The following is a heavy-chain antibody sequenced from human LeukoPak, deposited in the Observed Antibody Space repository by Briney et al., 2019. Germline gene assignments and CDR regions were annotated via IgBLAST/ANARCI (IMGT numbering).Heavy chain of an antibody. CDR3: AKDRIAAARYYFNY. Sequence: MXXXRQXXGXGXXWVAFIRYDGSNKYYADSVKGRFTISRDNSKNTLYLQMNSLRAEDTAVYYCAKDRIAAARYYFNYWGQGTLVTVSS. V-gene: IGHV3-30*02. CDR2: IRYDGSNK. J-gene: IGHJ4*02. D-gene: IGHD6-13*01.